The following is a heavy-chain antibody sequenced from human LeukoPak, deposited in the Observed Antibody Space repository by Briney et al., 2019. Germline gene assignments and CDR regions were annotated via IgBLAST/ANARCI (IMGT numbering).Heavy chain of an antibody. CDR1: GFSFSIYA. Sequence: GGSLRLSCAASGFSFSIYAMSWVRQPPGKGLEWVSGISATGGTTYYADSVKDRLTVSRDNSKNTLSLQLNSLRAEDTAVYYCAKGRGYSYGYYFDYWGQGTLVTVSS. D-gene: IGHD5-18*01. CDR2: ISATGGTT. CDR3: AKGRGYSYGYYFDY. J-gene: IGHJ4*02. V-gene: IGHV3-23*01.